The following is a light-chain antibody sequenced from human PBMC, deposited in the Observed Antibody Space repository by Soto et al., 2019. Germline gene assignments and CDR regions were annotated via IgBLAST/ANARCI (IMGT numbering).Light chain of an antibody. J-gene: IGLJ3*02. V-gene: IGLV4-69*01. CDR2: LNSDGRH. CDR1: SGHTNYA. Sequence: QSVLTQSTSASASLGASVKLTCTLSSGHTNYAIAWHQLQPEKGPRYLMKLNSDGRHIKGDGIPDRFSGSSSGAERYLTISSLRSEDEADYYCLTWGAGIWVFGGGTKLTVL. CDR3: LTWGAGIWV.